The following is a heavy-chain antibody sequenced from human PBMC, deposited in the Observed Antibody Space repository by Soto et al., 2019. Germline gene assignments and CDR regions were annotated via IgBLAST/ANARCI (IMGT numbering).Heavy chain of an antibody. D-gene: IGHD6-19*01. CDR1: GGSISGDY. CDR3: ARHFPQYSGGLFDY. V-gene: IGHV4-59*08. Sequence: PSETLSLTYTVSGGSISGDYWSWIRQPPGKGLEWIGYIYYSGSTNYNPSLKSRVTISIDTSKNQFSLRLSSVTAADTAVYYCARHFPQYSGGLFDYWGQGTLVTVSS. J-gene: IGHJ4*02. CDR2: IYYSGST.